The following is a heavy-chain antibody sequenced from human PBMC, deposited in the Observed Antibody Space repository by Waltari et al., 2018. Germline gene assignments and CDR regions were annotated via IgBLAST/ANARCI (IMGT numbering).Heavy chain of an antibody. CDR3: ARHMTTVTTSSFDY. Sequence: QLQLQESGPGLVKPSETLSLTCTVSGASVSSRIHYWGWIRQSPGKGLEWIVSITHSGSSYYNPSLRSRVTLLVDTSKNQFSLRVNSVTAADMALYYCARHMTTVTTSSFDYWGQGALVTVSS. D-gene: IGHD4-17*01. CDR2: ITHSGSS. V-gene: IGHV4-39*07. CDR1: GASVSSRIHY. J-gene: IGHJ4*02.